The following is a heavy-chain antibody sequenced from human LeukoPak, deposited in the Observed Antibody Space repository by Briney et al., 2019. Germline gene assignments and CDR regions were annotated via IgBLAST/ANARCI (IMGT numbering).Heavy chain of an antibody. V-gene: IGHV3-20*04. J-gene: IGHJ4*02. CDR2: INWKGGST. Sequence: GGSLRLSCAASGFIFDDYGMSWVRQAPGKGREWVSGINWKGGSTGYADSVKGRFTISRDNAKNSLYLQMNSLRAEDTAVYYCARGTHYYDISGYDYWGQGTLVIVSS. CDR1: GFIFDDYG. D-gene: IGHD3-22*01. CDR3: ARGTHYYDISGYDY.